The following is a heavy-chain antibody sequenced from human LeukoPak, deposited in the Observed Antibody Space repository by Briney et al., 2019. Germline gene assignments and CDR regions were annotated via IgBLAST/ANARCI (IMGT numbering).Heavy chain of an antibody. V-gene: IGHV1-2*02. Sequence: GASVKVSCKASGYAFTGYYLHWVRQAPGQGPEWMGWINPNSGDTNYAQKFQGRVTMTWVTSISTAYMGLSRLKSDDTAIYYCARGTAYTEHSFFDYWGQGTLVTVSS. D-gene: IGHD3-16*01. CDR2: INPNSGDT. CDR3: ARGTAYTEHSFFDY. J-gene: IGHJ4*02. CDR1: GYAFTGYY.